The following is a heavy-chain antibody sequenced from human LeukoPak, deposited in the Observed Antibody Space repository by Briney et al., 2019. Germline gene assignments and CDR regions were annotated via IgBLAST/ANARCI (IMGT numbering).Heavy chain of an antibody. CDR3: ATGLLSQMYFDY. CDR2: ISAYNSNT. Sequence: ASVKVSCKASGYTFTSYGISWVRQAPGQGLEWMGWISAYNSNTHYAQKLQGRVTMTTDTSTSTAYMELRSLRSEDTAVYYCATGLLSQMYFDYWGQGTLVTVSS. V-gene: IGHV1-18*01. CDR1: GYTFTSYG. D-gene: IGHD2-15*01. J-gene: IGHJ4*02.